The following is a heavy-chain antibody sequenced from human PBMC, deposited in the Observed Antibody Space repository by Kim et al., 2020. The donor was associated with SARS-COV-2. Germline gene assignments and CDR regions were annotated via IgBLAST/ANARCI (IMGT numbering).Heavy chain of an antibody. CDR3: ARDNVEAFDY. J-gene: IGHJ4*02. CDR2: ST. Sequence: STKPRPSLKSRVPITLDTSKHQFSLGLRSVTAADTAVYYCARDNVEAFDYWGQGTLVTVSS. V-gene: IGHV4-59*01.